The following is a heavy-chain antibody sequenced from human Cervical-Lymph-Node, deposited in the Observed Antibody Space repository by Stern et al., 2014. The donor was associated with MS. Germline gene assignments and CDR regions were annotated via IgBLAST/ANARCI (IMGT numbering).Heavy chain of an antibody. D-gene: IGHD1-26*01. J-gene: IGHJ4*02. Sequence: QVQLVQSGAEVKKPGASVKVSCKASGYSFTAYFIHWVRQAPGQGLEWMGGISTDTGGANYAQRLQGRFTMTRDTSISTTYMELSRLRSDDTAVYYCARDRGSHSDYWGQGTLVTVSS. CDR2: ISTDTGGA. V-gene: IGHV1-2*02. CDR1: GYSFTAYF. CDR3: ARDRGSHSDY.